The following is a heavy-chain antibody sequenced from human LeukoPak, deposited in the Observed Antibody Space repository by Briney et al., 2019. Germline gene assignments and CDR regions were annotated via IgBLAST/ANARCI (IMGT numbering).Heavy chain of an antibody. CDR2: INPGGGST. CDR1: GYTFTTYY. J-gene: IGHJ5*02. V-gene: IGHV1-46*01. Sequence: ASVKLSCKAYGYTFTTYYMHWVRQAPGQGLEWMGIINPGGGSTTYAHKFQGRVTMTRDTSTSTVYMELSSLRSEDTAVYYCARDYGDYVNWFDPWGQGTLVTVSS. CDR3: ARDYGDYVNWFDP. D-gene: IGHD4-17*01.